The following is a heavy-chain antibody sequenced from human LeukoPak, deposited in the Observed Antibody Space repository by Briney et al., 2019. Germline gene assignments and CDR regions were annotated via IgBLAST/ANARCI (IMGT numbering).Heavy chain of an antibody. D-gene: IGHD3-22*01. CDR3: AKYDSSGYYFDY. CDR1: GXTFSSYA. J-gene: IGHJ4*02. V-gene: IGHV3-23*01. CDR2: ISGSGGST. Sequence: GGSLRLSCAASGXTFSSYAMTWVRQAPGKGLEWVSVISGSGGSTYYADSVKGRFTISRDNSKNTLCLQMNSLRAEDTAVYYCAKYDSSGYYFDYWGQGTLVTVSS.